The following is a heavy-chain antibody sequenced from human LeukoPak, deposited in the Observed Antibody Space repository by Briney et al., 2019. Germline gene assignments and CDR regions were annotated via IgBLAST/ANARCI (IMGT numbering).Heavy chain of an antibody. J-gene: IGHJ4*02. CDR1: GFTDSSNS. CDR3: ARRAGAYSHPYDY. D-gene: IGHD4/OR15-4a*01. V-gene: IGHV3-53*01. CDR2: IYSDNT. Sequence: AGGSLRLSCTVSGFTDSSNSMSWVRQAPGKGLDWVSFIYSDNTHYSDSVKGRFTISRDNSKNTLYLQMNSLRAEDTAVYYCARRAGAYSHPYDYWGQGTLVTVSS.